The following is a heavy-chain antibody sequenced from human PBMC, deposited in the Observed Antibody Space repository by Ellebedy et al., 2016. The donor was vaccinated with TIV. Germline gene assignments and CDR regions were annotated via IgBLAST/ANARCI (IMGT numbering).Heavy chain of an antibody. CDR3: ARARYYDSSGYFDY. Sequence: ASVKVSCKASGYTFTNYYIHWLRQPPGQGLEGMGVINPRGGTTSYAQKFQGRVTMTRDTSTSTVYMELSSLRSEDTALYHCARARYYDSSGYFDYWGQGTLVTVSS. CDR2: INPRGGTT. V-gene: IGHV1-46*01. CDR1: GYTFTNYY. D-gene: IGHD3-22*01. J-gene: IGHJ4*02.